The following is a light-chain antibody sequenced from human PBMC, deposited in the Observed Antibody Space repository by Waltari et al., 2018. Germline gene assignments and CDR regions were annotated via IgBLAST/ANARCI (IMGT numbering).Light chain of an antibody. CDR1: QSVNLD. J-gene: IGKJ4*01. CDR3: QQYNKWPT. V-gene: IGKV3D-15*01. Sequence: EIVMTQSPATLSVSPGERATLSCRANQSVNLDLVWYQHKPGQAPRLLIYGASNRATGIPARFSGGGSGTEFTLTISGLQSEDSAVYYCQQYNKWPTFGGGTKVEIK. CDR2: GAS.